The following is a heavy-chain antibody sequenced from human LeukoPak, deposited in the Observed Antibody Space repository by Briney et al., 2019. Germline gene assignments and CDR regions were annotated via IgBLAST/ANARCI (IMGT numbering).Heavy chain of an antibody. D-gene: IGHD3-10*01. CDR2: MNPNSGNT. V-gene: IGHV1-8*01. CDR3: ARTYGSGSYRPDYYYYYMDV. J-gene: IGHJ6*03. CDR1: GYTFTCYD. Sequence: ASVKVSCKASGYTFTCYDINWVRQATGQGLEWMGWMNPNSGNTGYAQKFQGRVTMTRNTSISTAYMELSSLRSEDTAVYYCARTYGSGSYRPDYYYYYMDVWGKGTTVTVSS.